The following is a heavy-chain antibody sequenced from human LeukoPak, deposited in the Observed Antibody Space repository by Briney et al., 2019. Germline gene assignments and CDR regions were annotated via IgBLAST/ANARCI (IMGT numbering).Heavy chain of an antibody. Sequence: PSGGSLRLSCAASGFTFSSYTMNWVRQAPGKGLEWVSYISSSSSTIYYADSVKGRFSISRDNAKNSLHLQMNSLRVEDAAMYYCARMIGGASGDFDNWGQGTLVTVSS. CDR2: ISSSSSTI. J-gene: IGHJ4*02. CDR1: GFTFSSYT. V-gene: IGHV3-48*01. CDR3: ARMIGGASGDFDN. D-gene: IGHD2-21*01.